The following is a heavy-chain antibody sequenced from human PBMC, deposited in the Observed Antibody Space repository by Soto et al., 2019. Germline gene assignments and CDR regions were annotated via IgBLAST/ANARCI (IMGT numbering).Heavy chain of an antibody. CDR1: GGSISSYY. J-gene: IGHJ6*02. CDR3: ARGDSGVVTDVNGMDV. V-gene: IGHV4-59*01. Sequence: PSETLSLTCTVSGGSISSYYWSWIRQPPGKGLEWIGYIYYSGSTNYNPSLKSRVTISVDTSKNQFSLKLSYVTAADTAVYYCARGDSGVVTDVNGMDVWGQGTTVTASS. CDR2: IYYSGST. D-gene: IGHD3-3*01.